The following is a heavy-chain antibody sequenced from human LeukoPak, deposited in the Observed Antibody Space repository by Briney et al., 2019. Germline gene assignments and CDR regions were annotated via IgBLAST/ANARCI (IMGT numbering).Heavy chain of an antibody. CDR2: IYTSGST. V-gene: IGHV4-61*02. J-gene: IGHJ4*02. Sequence: SQTLSLTCTVSGGSISSGSYYWSWIRQPAGKGLEWIGRIYTSGSTNYNPSLKSRVTISVDTSKNQFSLKLSSVTAADTAVYYCATDTGYAPNWGQGTLVTVSS. CDR1: GGSISSGSYY. CDR3: ATDTGYAPN. D-gene: IGHD3-9*01.